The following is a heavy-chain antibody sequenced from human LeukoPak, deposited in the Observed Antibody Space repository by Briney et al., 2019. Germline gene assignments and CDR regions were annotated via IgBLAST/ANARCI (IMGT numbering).Heavy chain of an antibody. CDR2: ISFDGGNK. Sequence: GGSLRLSCAASGFTFSSYAIHWVRRAPGKGLEWVAIISFDGGNKYYADSVKGRFTISRDNYKNTLYLQMNSLRAEDTAVYYCARDGIVGSPLFKFDYWGQGTLVTVSS. V-gene: IGHV3-30-3*01. CDR1: GFTFSSYA. CDR3: ARDGIVGSPLFKFDY. D-gene: IGHD1-26*01. J-gene: IGHJ4*02.